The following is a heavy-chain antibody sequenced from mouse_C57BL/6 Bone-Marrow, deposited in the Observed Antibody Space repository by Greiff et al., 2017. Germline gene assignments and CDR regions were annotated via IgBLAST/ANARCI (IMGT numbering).Heavy chain of an antibody. J-gene: IGHJ3*01. CDR2: IDPENGDT. V-gene: IGHV14-4*01. Sequence: VQLKESGAELVRPGASVKLSCTASGFNIKDDYMHWVKQRPEQGLEWIGWIDPENGDTEYASKFQGKATITVDTSSNTAYLQLSSLTSEDTAVNCCTRIAYWGQGTLVTVSA. CDR1: GFNIKDDY. CDR3: TRIAY.